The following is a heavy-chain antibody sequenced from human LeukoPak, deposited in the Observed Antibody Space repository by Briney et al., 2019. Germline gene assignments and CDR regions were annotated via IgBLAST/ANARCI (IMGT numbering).Heavy chain of an antibody. V-gene: IGHV4-59*01. J-gene: IGHJ5*02. CDR2: IYYSGST. D-gene: IGHD6-19*01. CDR3: ARGHKQWLVLWFDP. CDR1: GGSISSYY. Sequence: SETLSLTCTVSGGSISSYYWSWIRQPPGKGLEWIGYIYYSGSTNYNPSLKSRVTISVDTSKNQFSLKLSSVTAADTAVYYCARGHKQWLVLWFDPWGQGTLVTVSS.